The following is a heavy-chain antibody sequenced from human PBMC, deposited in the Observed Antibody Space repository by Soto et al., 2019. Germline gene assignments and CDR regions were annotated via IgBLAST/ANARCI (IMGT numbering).Heavy chain of an antibody. CDR2: ISAYNGNT. V-gene: IGHV1-18*01. J-gene: IGHJ3*02. CDR1: GYTFTSYG. Sequence: QVQLVQSGAEVKKPGASVKVSCKASGYTFTSYGISWVRQAPGQVLEWMGWISAYNGNTNYAQKLQARVTLTTDTTTSTAYMEVRILRSDDAAVYYCAGDRLRDQDAFDSWGQGKIVTVPS. CDR3: AGDRLRDQDAFDS.